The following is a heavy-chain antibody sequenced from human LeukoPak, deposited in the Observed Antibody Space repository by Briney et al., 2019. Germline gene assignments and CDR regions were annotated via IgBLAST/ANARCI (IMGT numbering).Heavy chain of an antibody. V-gene: IGHV3-7*05. CDR3: ARDPITLYGDYHFDY. CDR2: IKQDGSEK. CDR1: GFTFSSYW. Sequence: GGSLRLSCAASGFTFSSYWMSWVRQAPGKGLEWVANIKQDGSEKYYVDSVKGRFTISRDNAKNSLYLQMNSLRAEDTAVYYCARDPITLYGDYHFDYWGQGTLVTVSS. D-gene: IGHD4-17*01. J-gene: IGHJ4*02.